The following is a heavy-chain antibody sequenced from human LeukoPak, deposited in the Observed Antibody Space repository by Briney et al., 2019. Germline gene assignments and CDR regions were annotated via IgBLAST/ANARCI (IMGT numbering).Heavy chain of an antibody. V-gene: IGHV3-48*03. CDR2: ISSSGSTI. Sequence: GGSLRLSCAASGFTFSSYEMNWVRQAPGKGLEWVSYISSSGSTIYYADSVKGRFTISRDNSRNTLYLQMNSLRAEDTAVYYCAKDESKDGWELLRLDYWGQGTLVTVSS. J-gene: IGHJ4*02. D-gene: IGHD1-26*01. CDR1: GFTFSSYE. CDR3: AKDESKDGWELLRLDY.